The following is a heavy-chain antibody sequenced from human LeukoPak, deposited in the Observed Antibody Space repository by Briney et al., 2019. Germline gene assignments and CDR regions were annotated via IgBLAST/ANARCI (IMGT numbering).Heavy chain of an antibody. V-gene: IGHV3-7*05. CDR3: ARHSSGSYSRYFDY. CDR2: INPGGSEK. Sequence: GGSLRLSCAASGFTFSFYWMTWVRQAPGKGLEWVANINPGGSEKHYVDSVKGRFTISRDNTKNSVYLQMNNLRTEDTALYYCARHSSGSYSRYFDYWGQGTLVTVSS. CDR1: GFTFSFYW. J-gene: IGHJ4*02. D-gene: IGHD3-10*01.